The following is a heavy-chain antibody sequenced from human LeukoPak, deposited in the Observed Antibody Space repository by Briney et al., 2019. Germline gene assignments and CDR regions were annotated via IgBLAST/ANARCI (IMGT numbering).Heavy chain of an antibody. CDR3: ARTPRRSNGELCY. J-gene: IGHJ4*02. CDR1: GYTLTGYY. D-gene: IGHD3-16*01. V-gene: IGHV1-2*02. Sequence: ASVKVSCKASGYTLTGYYMHWVRQAPGQGLEWMGWINPNSGGTNYAQKFQGRVTMTRDTSISTAYMELSRLRSDDTAVYYCARTPRRSNGELCYWGQGTLVTVSS. CDR2: INPNSGGT.